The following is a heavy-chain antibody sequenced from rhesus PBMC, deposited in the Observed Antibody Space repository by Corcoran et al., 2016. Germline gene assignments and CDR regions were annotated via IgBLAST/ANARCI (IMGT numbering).Heavy chain of an antibody. CDR2: IDGNNEDT. J-gene: IGHJ4*01. V-gene: IGHV4-81*01. CDR1: GGSIGGYY. Sequence: QVQLQESGPGLVQPSATLSLTCAVSGGSIGGYYWSLIRQAPGKGLEGIGNIDGNNEDTNYNPCLKSRVPISKYASKNQFSLKLSSVTSADTAVYYWARQDGSGGVCYTGFDYWGQGVLVTVSS. D-gene: IGHD2-39*02. CDR3: ARQDGSGGVCYTGFDY.